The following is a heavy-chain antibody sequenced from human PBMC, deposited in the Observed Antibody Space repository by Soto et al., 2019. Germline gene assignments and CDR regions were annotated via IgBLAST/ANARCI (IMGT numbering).Heavy chain of an antibody. V-gene: IGHV3-48*01. CDR2: ISSSSSTI. CDR3: ARDGSAESTVTKDAFDI. J-gene: IGHJ3*02. Sequence: EVQLVESGGGLVQPGESLRLSCAASGLTFSSYSMNWVRQAPGKGLEWVSYISSSSSTIYYADSVKGRFTISRDNAKNSLYLQMNSLRSEDTAVYYCARDGSAESTVTKDAFDIWGQGTMVTVSS. D-gene: IGHD4-17*01. CDR1: GLTFSSYS.